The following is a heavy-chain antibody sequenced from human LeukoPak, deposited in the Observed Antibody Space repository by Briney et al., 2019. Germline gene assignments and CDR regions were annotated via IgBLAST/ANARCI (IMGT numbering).Heavy chain of an antibody. V-gene: IGHV4-39*01. D-gene: IGHD5-18*01. J-gene: IGHJ3*02. CDR2: IYYSGST. Sequence: SETLSLTCTVSGVSISSSGYYWGWIRQSPGKGLEWIGSIYYSGSTYYDPSLKSRVTISEDTSKNQFSLKLSSVTAADTAVYFCASHPTAFDAFDIWGQGTMVTVSS. CDR1: GVSISSSGYY. CDR3: ASHPTAFDAFDI.